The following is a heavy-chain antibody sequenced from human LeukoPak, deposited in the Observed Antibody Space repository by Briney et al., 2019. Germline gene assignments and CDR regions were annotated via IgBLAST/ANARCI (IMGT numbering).Heavy chain of an antibody. Sequence: ASVKVSCKASGYTFTSYGISWVRQAPGQGLEWMGWISAYNGNTNYAQKLQGRVTMTTDTSTSTAYMELRSLRSDGTAVYYCARDYYDILTGYYLNWFDPWGQGTLVTVSS. J-gene: IGHJ5*02. CDR3: ARDYYDILTGYYLNWFDP. CDR1: GYTFTSYG. D-gene: IGHD3-9*01. CDR2: ISAYNGNT. V-gene: IGHV1-18*01.